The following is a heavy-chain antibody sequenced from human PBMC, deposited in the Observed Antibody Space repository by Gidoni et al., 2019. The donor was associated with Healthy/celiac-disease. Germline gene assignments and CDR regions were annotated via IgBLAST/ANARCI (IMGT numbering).Heavy chain of an antibody. V-gene: IGHV3-30*18. Sequence: QVQLVESGGGVVQPGRSLRLSCAASGFTFSSYGMHWVRQAPGKGLEWVAVISYDGSNKDYADSVKGRLTISRDNSKNTLYLQMNSLRAEDTAVYYCAKDIGRYNWNSGAFDIWGQGTMVTVSS. CDR3: AKDIGRYNWNSGAFDI. CDR2: ISYDGSNK. CDR1: GFTFSSYG. D-gene: IGHD1-7*01. J-gene: IGHJ3*02.